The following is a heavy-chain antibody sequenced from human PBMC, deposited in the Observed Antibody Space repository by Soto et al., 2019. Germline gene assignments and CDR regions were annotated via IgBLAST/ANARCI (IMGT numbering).Heavy chain of an antibody. J-gene: IGHJ3*01. CDR3: ASSRGTPGV. V-gene: IGHV1-3*01. CDR2: INAGTGST. Sequence: ASVKVSCKASGYTFTSYGIHWVRQAPGQRLEWMGWINAGTGSTSYAQKFQGRVTMTRDTSTSTVYMELSSLRSEDTAVYYCASSRGTPGVWGQGTMVTVSS. CDR1: GYTFTSYG. D-gene: IGHD1-1*01.